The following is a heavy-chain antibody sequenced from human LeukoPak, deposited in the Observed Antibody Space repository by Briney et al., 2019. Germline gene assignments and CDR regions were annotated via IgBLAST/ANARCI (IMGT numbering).Heavy chain of an antibody. J-gene: IGHJ4*02. CDR2: ISGSSSDV. Sequence: GGSLRLSCAASGFTFSDSYMAWIRQAPGKGLELLSYISGSSSDVNYIDSVRGRFTISRDNAKNSLYLHMNSLTVEDTAVYYCSRDPRHSDYWGQGTLVTVSS. CDR1: GFTFSDSY. V-gene: IGHV3-11*01. CDR3: SRDPRHSDY.